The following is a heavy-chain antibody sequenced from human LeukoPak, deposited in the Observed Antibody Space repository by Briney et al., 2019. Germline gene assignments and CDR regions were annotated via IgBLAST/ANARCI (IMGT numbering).Heavy chain of an antibody. V-gene: IGHV4-38-2*01. CDR1: NYSISSGYF. D-gene: IGHD3-16*01. Sequence: SETLSLTCGVSNYSISSGYFWGWLRQSPGKGLEWIGSISHSGSTYYNPSLESRVTISPDTSKNQFSLKLSSVTASDTAVYYCARFDHVWETHGMDAFDLWGQGTMVTVSS. CDR2: ISHSGST. J-gene: IGHJ3*01. CDR3: ARFDHVWETHGMDAFDL.